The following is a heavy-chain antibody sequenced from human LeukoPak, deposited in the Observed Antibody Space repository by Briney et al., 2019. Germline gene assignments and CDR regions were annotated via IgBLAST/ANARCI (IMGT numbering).Heavy chain of an antibody. Sequence: GGSLRLSCAASGFIFSHYGMHWVRQAPGKGLEWVAVIQNDSSTENFADSVKGRFTISRNNSKNTVFLQMNSLRVEATAVYYCARELSQIVWGGLDYGGQGTLVSASS. CDR2: IQNDSSTE. J-gene: IGHJ4*02. CDR3: ARELSQIVWGGLDY. CDR1: GFIFSHYG. V-gene: IGHV3-33*05. D-gene: IGHD2-21*01.